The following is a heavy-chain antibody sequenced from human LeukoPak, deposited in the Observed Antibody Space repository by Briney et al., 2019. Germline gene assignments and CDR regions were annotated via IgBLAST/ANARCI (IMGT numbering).Heavy chain of an antibody. CDR2: IRSKANSYAT. J-gene: IGHJ4*02. V-gene: IGHV3-73*01. Sequence: PGGSLKLSCAASGFTFSGSAMHWVRQASGKGLEWVGRIRSKANSYATAYAASVKGRFTISRDDSKNTAYLQMNSLKTEDTAVYYCTSPTGSFDYWGQGTLVTVSS. D-gene: IGHD1-14*01. CDR3: TSPTGSFDY. CDR1: GFTFSGSA.